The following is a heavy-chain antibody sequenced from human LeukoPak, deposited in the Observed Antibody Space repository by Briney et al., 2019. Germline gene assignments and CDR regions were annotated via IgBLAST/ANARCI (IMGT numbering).Heavy chain of an antibody. J-gene: IGHJ4*02. CDR2: IKQDGSDK. V-gene: IGHV3-7*03. CDR3: ATQSYGLFHY. Sequence: GGSLRLSCAASGFTFSSYWMSWVRQAPGTGLEWVANIKQDGSDKYHVDPVKGRFTISRDNAKNSLYLQMNSLRVEDTAMYYCATQSYGLFHYWGQGTLVTVSS. CDR1: GFTFSSYW. D-gene: IGHD4-17*01.